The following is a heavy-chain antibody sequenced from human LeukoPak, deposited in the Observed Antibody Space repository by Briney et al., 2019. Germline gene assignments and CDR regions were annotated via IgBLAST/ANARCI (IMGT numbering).Heavy chain of an antibody. V-gene: IGHV3-13*01. D-gene: IGHD3-10*01. J-gene: IGHJ4*02. CDR1: GFTFSSYD. CDR2: IGTAGDT. Sequence: GGSLRLSCAASGFTFSSYDMHWVRQATGKGLEWVSAIGTAGDTYYPGSVKGRFAISRENAKNSLYLQMNSLRAGDTAVYYCARATSGFGELLFDYWGQGTLVTVSS. CDR3: ARATSGFGELLFDY.